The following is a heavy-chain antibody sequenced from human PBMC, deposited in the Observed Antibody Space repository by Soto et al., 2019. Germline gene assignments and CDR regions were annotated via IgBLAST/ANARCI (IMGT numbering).Heavy chain of an antibody. Sequence: PSETLSLTCAVYGGSFSGYYWSWIRQPPGKGLEWIGEINHSGSTNYNPSLKSRVTISVDTSKNQFSLKLSSVTAADTAVYYCARRRRITIFGVVSPRFDYWGQGTLVTVSS. CDR1: GGSFSGYY. D-gene: IGHD3-3*01. J-gene: IGHJ4*02. CDR2: INHSGST. V-gene: IGHV4-34*01. CDR3: ARRRRITIFGVVSPRFDY.